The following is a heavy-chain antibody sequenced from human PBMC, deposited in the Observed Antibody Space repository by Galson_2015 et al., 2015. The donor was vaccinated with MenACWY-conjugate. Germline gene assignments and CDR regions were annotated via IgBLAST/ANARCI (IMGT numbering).Heavy chain of an antibody. CDR3: ARHPPGGRGMDV. D-gene: IGHD1-26*01. CDR2: ISPDDSNT. V-gene: IGHV5-51*01. Sequence: QSGAEVTKPGESLKISCTGSGYSFSTYWIGWVRQMPGKGLEWMGLISPDDSNTRYSPAFQGQVTISADRSISTAYLQWNTLQASDTAIYYCARHPPGGRGMDVWGQGTTVTVSS. J-gene: IGHJ6*02. CDR1: GYSFSTYW.